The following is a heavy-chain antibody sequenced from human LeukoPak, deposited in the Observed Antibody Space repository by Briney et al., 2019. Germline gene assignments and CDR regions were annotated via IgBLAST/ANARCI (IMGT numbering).Heavy chain of an antibody. CDR2: ISYDGSNK. V-gene: IGHV3-30*04. CDR3: ARDSEGY. CDR1: GFTFSSYA. J-gene: IGHJ4*02. Sequence: GGSLRLSCAASGFTFSSYAMRWVRQAPGKGLECVAVISYDGSNKYYADSVKGRFYISRDNSKNTLYLQMNSLRAEDTAVYYCARDSEGYWGQGTLVTVSS. D-gene: IGHD1-26*01.